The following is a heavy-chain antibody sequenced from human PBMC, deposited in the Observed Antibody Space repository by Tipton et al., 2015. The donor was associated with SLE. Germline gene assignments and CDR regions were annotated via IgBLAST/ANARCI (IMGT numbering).Heavy chain of an antibody. CDR1: GGSISSYY. J-gene: IGHJ5*02. CDR2: IYYSGST. V-gene: IGHV4-59*01. Sequence: TLSLTCTVSGGSISSYYWSWIRQPPGKGLEWIGYIYYSGSTNYNPSLKSRVTISVDTSKNQFSLKLSSVTAADTAVYYCAREGEVAGFDPWGQGTLVTVSS. D-gene: IGHD3-16*01. CDR3: AREGEVAGFDP.